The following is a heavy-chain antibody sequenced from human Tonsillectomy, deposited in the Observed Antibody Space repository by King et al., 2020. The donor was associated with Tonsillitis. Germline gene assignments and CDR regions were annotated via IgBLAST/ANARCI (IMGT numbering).Heavy chain of an antibody. D-gene: IGHD2-2*01. CDR2: IYYSGST. V-gene: IGHV4-59*11. Sequence: QLQESGPGLVKPSETLSLTCTVSGGSMSNHYWSWIRQPPGKGLEWIGYIYYSGSTKYNPSLKSQVTISMDTSKNQFSLRLSSVTAADSAVYYCAREYCNNTSCYFFDYWGQGTLVTVSS. J-gene: IGHJ4*02. CDR1: GGSMSNHY. CDR3: AREYCNNTSCYFFDY.